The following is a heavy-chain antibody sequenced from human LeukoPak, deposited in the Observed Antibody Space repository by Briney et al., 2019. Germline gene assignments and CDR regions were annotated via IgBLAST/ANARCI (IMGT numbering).Heavy chain of an antibody. CDR2: ISSDGGYK. CDR3: IREVSGSSCFDY. V-gene: IGHV3-74*01. Sequence: PGGSLRLSCAASGFTFRSYWMHWVRQVPGKGLVWVSRISSDGGYKTYADSVEGRFTISRDNAKNTLYLQMNSLRADDTAVYYCIREVSGSSCFDYWGQGTLVTVSS. D-gene: IGHD1-26*01. CDR1: GFTFRSYW. J-gene: IGHJ4*02.